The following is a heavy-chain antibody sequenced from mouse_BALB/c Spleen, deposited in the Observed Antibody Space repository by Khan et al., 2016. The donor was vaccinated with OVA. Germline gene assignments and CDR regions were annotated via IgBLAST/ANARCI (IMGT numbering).Heavy chain of an antibody. Sequence: QVQLKQSGAELVKAGASVKMSCKASGYTFTSYWMHWVTQRLGQGLEWFAETNPTNGRTYYNEKFKSKATLTVDKSSSTAYMLLSGPTSEDSAVYYCARIKKIVATYVDYWGQGTTLTVSS. CDR1: GYTFTSYW. J-gene: IGHJ2*01. V-gene: IGHV1S81*02. CDR3: ARIKKIVATYVDY. CDR2: TNPTNGRT. D-gene: IGHD1-1*01.